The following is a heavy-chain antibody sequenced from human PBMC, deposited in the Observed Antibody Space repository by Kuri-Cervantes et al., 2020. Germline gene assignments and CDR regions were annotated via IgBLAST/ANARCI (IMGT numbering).Heavy chain of an antibody. D-gene: IGHD3-10*01. CDR1: GGSISSSNW. Sequence: GSLRLSCAVSGGSISSSNWWSWVRQPPGKGLEWIGEIYHSGSTYYNPSLKSRVTISVDTSKNQFSLKLSSVTAADTAVYYCARLYGSGDYFDYWGQGTLVTVSS. CDR2: IYHSGST. J-gene: IGHJ4*02. CDR3: ARLYGSGDYFDY. V-gene: IGHV4-4*02.